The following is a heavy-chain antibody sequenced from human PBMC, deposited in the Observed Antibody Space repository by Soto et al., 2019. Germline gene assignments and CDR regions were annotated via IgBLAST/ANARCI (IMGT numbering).Heavy chain of an antibody. CDR3: ARAVYGDYEDFDY. CDR2: IYYSGST. J-gene: IGHJ4*02. D-gene: IGHD4-17*01. V-gene: IGHV4-39*01. CDR1: GGSISSSSYY. Sequence: SETLSLTCTVSGGSISSSSYYWGWIRQPPGKGLEWIGSIYYSGSTYYNPSLKSRVTISVDTSKNQFSLKLSSVTAADTAVYYCARAVYGDYEDFDYWGQGTLVTVSS.